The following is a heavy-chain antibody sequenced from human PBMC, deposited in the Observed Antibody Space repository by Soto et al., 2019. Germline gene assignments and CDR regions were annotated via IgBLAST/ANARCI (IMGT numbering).Heavy chain of an antibody. V-gene: IGHV1-69*12. J-gene: IGHJ6*02. D-gene: IGHD2-8*01. Sequence: QVHLEQSGAEVKKPGSSVKVSCKASGGTFRTAAVSWVRQAPGQGLEWLGGIMPVFRTPDYAQKFQGRVTITADESTSTAYMELSGLRSDDTAVYYCARDNDRPQLGGNYYYILDVWGQGNTITVSS. CDR3: ARDNDRPQLGGNYYYILDV. CDR1: GGTFRTAA. CDR2: IMPVFRTP.